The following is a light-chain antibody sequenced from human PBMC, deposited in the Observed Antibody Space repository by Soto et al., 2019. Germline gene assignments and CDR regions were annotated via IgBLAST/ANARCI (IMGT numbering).Light chain of an antibody. J-gene: IGKJ2*01. CDR2: AAS. CDR1: QSISRY. CDR3: QQSYGTPYT. Sequence: DLPMTQSSSSLSASVGERVIITCRASQSISRYLNWYQQKPGKVPNLLIYAASSLQSGVPSRFNGSGSGTDFTLTISSLQPEDFATYYCQQSYGTPYTFGQGTKLEIK. V-gene: IGKV1-39*01.